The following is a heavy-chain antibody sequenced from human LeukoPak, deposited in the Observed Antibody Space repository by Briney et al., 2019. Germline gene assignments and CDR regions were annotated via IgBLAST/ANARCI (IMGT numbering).Heavy chain of an antibody. J-gene: IGHJ4*02. CDR1: GFTFSDYY. V-gene: IGHV3-11*04. D-gene: IGHD3-10*01. Sequence: GGSLRLSCAASGFTFSDYYMSWIRQAPGKGLEWVSYISSSGSTIYYADSVKGRFTVSRDNAENSFYLQMNSLRAEDTAVYYCATHPGDYWFGYLQLWGQGTLVTVSS. CDR3: ATHPGDYWFGYLQL. CDR2: ISSSGSTI.